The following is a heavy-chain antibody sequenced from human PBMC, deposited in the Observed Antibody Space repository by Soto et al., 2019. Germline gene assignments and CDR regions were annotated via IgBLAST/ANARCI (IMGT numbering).Heavy chain of an antibody. CDR3: AKCPPRETTPGWFDP. CDR1: EFTLSSYA. CDR2: ISASGGST. V-gene: IGHV3-23*01. Sequence: EVQLLESGGGLVQPGGSLRLSCAASEFTLSSYAMTWVRQAPGKGLAWVSAISASGGSTYYADSVKGRFTISRESSKNTLDLHMNRLRAEDTALYYCAKCPPRETTPGWFDPWGQGTLVTVSS. D-gene: IGHD1-1*01. J-gene: IGHJ5*02.